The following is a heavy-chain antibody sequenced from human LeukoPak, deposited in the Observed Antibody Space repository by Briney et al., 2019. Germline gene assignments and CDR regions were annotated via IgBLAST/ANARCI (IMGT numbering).Heavy chain of an antibody. CDR1: GFAFSGYA. Sequence: PGGSLRLSCAASGFAFSGYAMHWVRQAPGKGLEYVSAISSNGGSTNYANSVKGRFTISRANSKNTLYLQMGSLRDEDMAVYYCARGVGYFDSSGYFVYYFDYWGQGTLVTVSS. V-gene: IGHV3-64*01. D-gene: IGHD3-22*01. J-gene: IGHJ4*02. CDR3: ARGVGYFDSSGYFVYYFDY. CDR2: ISSNGGST.